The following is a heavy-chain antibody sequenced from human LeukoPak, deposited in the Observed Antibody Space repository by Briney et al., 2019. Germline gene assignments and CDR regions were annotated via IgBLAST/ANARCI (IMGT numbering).Heavy chain of an antibody. CDR1: GLTVSSNS. J-gene: IGHJ4*02. CDR3: ARGDGYNFFDS. D-gene: IGHD5-24*01. V-gene: IGHV3-66*01. Sequence: GGSLRLSCAVSGLTVSSNSMTWVRQAPGKGLEWVSVIYIDGNTYYADSVRGRFTISRDNSKNTVYLQMNSLRAEDTAVYYCARGDGYNFFDSWGQGTLVTVSS. CDR2: IYIDGNT.